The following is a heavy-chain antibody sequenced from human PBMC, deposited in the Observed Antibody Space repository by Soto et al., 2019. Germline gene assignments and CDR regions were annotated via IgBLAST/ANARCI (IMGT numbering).Heavy chain of an antibody. CDR2: ISGSGGST. D-gene: IGHD3-9*01. J-gene: IGHJ3*02. CDR3: ATSYDILVQGGGAFDI. CDR1: GFTFSSYA. V-gene: IGHV3-23*01. Sequence: PGGSLRLSCAASGFTFSSYAMSWVRQAPGKGLEWVSAISGSGGSTYYADSVKGRFTISRDNSKNTLYLQMNSLRAEDTAVYYCATSYDILVQGGGAFDIWGQGTMVTVSS.